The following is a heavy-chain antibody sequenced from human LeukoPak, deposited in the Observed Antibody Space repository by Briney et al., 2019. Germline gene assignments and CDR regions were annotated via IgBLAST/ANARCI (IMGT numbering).Heavy chain of an antibody. V-gene: IGHV4-39*07. D-gene: IGHD1-26*01. CDR2: IYYSGST. J-gene: IGHJ1*01. Sequence: SETLSLTCTVSGGSISSSSYYWGWIRQPPGKGLEWIGSIYYSGSTYYNPSLKSRVTISVDTSKNQFSLKLSSVTAADTAVYNCALGRWELLRSGYFQHWGQGTLVTVSS. CDR1: GGSISSSSYY. CDR3: ALGRWELLRSGYFQH.